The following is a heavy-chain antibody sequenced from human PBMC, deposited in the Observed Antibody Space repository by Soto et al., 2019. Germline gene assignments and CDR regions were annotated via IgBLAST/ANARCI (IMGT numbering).Heavy chain of an antibody. CDR3: ARGGYSSSWYVPFEPGYYYGMDV. D-gene: IGHD6-13*01. CDR2: INPSGGST. CDR1: GYTFTSYY. V-gene: IGHV1-46*01. J-gene: IGHJ6*02. Sequence: AAVKISCKASGYTFTSYYMHWVRQAHGQGLEWMGIINPSGGSTSYAQKFQGRVTMTRDTSTSTVYMELSSLRSEDTAVYYCARGGYSSSWYVPFEPGYYYGMDVWGQGTTVTVSS.